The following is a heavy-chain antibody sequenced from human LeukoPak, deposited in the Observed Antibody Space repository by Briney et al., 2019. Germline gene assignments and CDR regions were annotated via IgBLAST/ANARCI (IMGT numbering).Heavy chain of an antibody. CDR3: ARGAMTTNFGMDV. V-gene: IGHV4-30-4*01. D-gene: IGHD4-17*01. Sequence: PSETLSLTCTVSGGSISSGDYYWSWIRQPPGKGLEWIGYIYYSGSTYYNPSLKSRVTISVDTSENQFSLKLSSVTAADTAVYYCARGAMTTNFGMDVWGQGTTVTVSS. CDR1: GGSISSGDYY. CDR2: IYYSGST. J-gene: IGHJ6*02.